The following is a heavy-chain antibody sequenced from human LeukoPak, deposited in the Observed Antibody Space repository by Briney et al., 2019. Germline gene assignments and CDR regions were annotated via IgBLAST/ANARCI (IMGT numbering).Heavy chain of an antibody. V-gene: IGHV3-21*01. J-gene: IGHJ5*02. Sequence: GGSLRLSCAASGFTFSSYSMNWVRQAPGKGLEWVSSISSSSNYIYYADSVKGRFTISRDNAKNSLYLQMNSLRDEDTAVYYCAREYGDYEGDVKNWFDPWGQGTLVTVSS. CDR1: GFTFSSYS. D-gene: IGHD4-17*01. CDR3: AREYGDYEGDVKNWFDP. CDR2: ISSSSNYI.